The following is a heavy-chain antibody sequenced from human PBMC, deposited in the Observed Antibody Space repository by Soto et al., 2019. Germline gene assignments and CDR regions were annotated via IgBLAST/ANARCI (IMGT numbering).Heavy chain of an antibody. CDR2: IVVGNGNT. CDR1: GFTFTSSA. Sequence: GASVKVSCKASGFTFTSSAMQWVRQARGQRLEWIGWIVVGNGNTNYAQKFQGRVTMTTDISTSTAYMELRSLRSDDTAVYYCARDLYDYTKMGPYNWFDPWGQGTLVTVSS. J-gene: IGHJ5*02. V-gene: IGHV1-58*02. CDR3: ARDLYDYTKMGPYNWFDP. D-gene: IGHD4-4*01.